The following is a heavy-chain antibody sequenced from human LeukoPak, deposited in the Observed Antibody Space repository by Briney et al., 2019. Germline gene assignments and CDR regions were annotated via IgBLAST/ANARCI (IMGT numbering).Heavy chain of an antibody. CDR2: INPNSGDT. CDR1: GYTLAGYY. D-gene: IGHD5-12*01. J-gene: IGHJ4*02. CDR3: AKNPYEYYFDY. V-gene: IGHV1-2*02. Sequence: ASVKVSCKASGYTLAGYYMHWLRQAPGQGLEWMGWINPNSGDTNYAQKFQGRVTMTRDTSISTAYMELSRLTSDDTAVYYCAKNPYEYYFDYWGQGTLVTVSS.